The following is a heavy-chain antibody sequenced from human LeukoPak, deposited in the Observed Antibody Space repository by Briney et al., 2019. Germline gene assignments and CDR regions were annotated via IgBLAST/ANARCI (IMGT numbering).Heavy chain of an antibody. Sequence: SETLSLTCTVSGGSISSSSYYWGWIRQPPGKGLEWIGSIYHSGSTYYNPSLKSRVTISVDTSKNQFSLKLSSVTAADTAVYYCARRAGVAGRGYFDYWGQGTLVTVSS. V-gene: IGHV4-39*01. J-gene: IGHJ4*02. CDR1: GGSISSSSYY. CDR3: ARRAGVAGRGYFDY. D-gene: IGHD6-19*01. CDR2: IYHSGST.